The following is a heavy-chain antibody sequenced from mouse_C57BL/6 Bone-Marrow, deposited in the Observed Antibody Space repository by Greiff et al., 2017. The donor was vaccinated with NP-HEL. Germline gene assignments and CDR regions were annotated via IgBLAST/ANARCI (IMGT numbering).Heavy chain of an antibody. V-gene: IGHV1-9*01. J-gene: IGHJ1*03. CDR1: GYTFTGYW. CDR3: ARRGLIITTVPHWYFDV. D-gene: IGHD1-1*01. CDR2: ILPGSGST. Sequence: LVESGAELMKPGASVKLSCKATGYTFTGYWIEWVKQRPGHGLEWIGEILPGSGSTNYNEKFKGKATFTADTSSNTAYMQLSSLTTEDSAIYYCARRGLIITTVPHWYFDVWGTGTTVTVSS.